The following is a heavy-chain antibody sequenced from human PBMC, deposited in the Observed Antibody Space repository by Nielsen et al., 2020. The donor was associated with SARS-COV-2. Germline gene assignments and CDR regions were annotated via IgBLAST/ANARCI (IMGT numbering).Heavy chain of an antibody. CDR2: IYYSGSS. Sequence: SETLSLTCTVSGGSISSGGYFWSWISQHPAKGLEWIGYIYYSGSSYYNPSLKSRVTTSVDTSKKQFSLKLSSVTAADTAVYYCARVALGSTNGMDVGCQGTTVTVSS. CDR1: GGSISSGGYF. D-gene: IGHD2-15*01. CDR3: ARVALGSTNGMDV. V-gene: IGHV4-31*03. J-gene: IGHJ6*02.